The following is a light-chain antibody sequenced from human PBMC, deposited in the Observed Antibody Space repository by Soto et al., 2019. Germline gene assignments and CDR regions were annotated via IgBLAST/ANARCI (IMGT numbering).Light chain of an antibody. CDR2: DAS. Sequence: EIVLTQSPATLSLSPGEGATLSCRASQSIGTYLAWYQHKPGQAPRLLIFDASNRATGIPARFSGSGSGTDFTLTISSLEPEYFAVYYCQQRSNWPRAFGGGTKVEIK. CDR1: QSIGTY. V-gene: IGKV3-11*01. J-gene: IGKJ4*01. CDR3: QQRSNWPRA.